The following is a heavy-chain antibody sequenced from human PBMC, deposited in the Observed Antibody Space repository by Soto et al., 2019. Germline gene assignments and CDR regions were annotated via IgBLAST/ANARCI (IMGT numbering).Heavy chain of an antibody. Sequence: GGSLRLSCAASGFRFSGYGMHWVRQAPGKGLEWLAAISDDGSNKYYGDSVKGRFTISRDNSKNTLYLQINSLRAEDTAVYYCPKHREWTPNNGWQQGSWSQGTQVTVS. CDR3: PKHREWTPNNGWQQGS. D-gene: IGHD3-3*01. CDR2: ISDDGSNK. V-gene: IGHV3-30*18. J-gene: IGHJ5*02. CDR1: GFRFSGYG.